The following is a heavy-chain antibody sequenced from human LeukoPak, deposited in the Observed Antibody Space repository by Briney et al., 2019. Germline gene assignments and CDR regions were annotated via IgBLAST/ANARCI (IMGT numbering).Heavy chain of an antibody. CDR2: ISWNSNSI. D-gene: IGHD2-21*02. Sequence: PGGSLRLSCAASGFTFDDYAMHWVRQTPGKGLEWVSGISWNSNSISYEDSVKGRFTISRDNAKNSLYLQMNSLRAEDTAFYYCARGEGVTNDYWGQGTLVTVSS. J-gene: IGHJ4*02. CDR3: ARGEGVTNDY. V-gene: IGHV3-9*01. CDR1: GFTFDDYA.